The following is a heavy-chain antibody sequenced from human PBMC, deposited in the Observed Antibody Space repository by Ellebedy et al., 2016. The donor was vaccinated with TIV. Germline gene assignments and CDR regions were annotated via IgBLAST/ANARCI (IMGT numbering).Heavy chain of an antibody. CDR2: ISYDGSNK. V-gene: IGHV3-30*03. CDR3: ARGLRYYDSSGLLLRAHYYGMDV. J-gene: IGHJ6*02. CDR1: GFTFSSYG. Sequence: GESLKISXAASGFTFSSYGMHWVRQAPGKGLEWVAVISYDGSNKYYADSVKGRFTISRDNSKNTLYLQMNSLRAEDTAVYYCARGLRYYDSSGLLLRAHYYGMDVWGQGTTVTVS. D-gene: IGHD3-22*01.